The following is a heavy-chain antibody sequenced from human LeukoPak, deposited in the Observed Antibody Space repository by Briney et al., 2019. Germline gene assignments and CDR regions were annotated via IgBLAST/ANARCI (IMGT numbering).Heavy chain of an antibody. Sequence: PSETLSLTCTVSGGSVSSSTYYWGWIRQPPGKGLEWIGSIYYSVSTYYNPSLKSRVTISVDTSKNQFSLKLSSVTAADTAVYYCARVYSSGWYGYYYYMDVWGKGTTVTISS. V-gene: IGHV4-39*07. CDR3: ARVYSSGWYGYYYYMDV. J-gene: IGHJ6*03. D-gene: IGHD6-19*01. CDR1: GGSVSSSTYY. CDR2: IYYSVST.